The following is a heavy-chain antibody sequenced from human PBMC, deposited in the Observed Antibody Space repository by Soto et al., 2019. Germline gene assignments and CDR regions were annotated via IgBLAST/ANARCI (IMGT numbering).Heavy chain of an antibody. CDR1: GFTFRSYD. CDR3: TSVQHCGGDCYPLFDY. CDR2: ISSSSRTI. D-gene: IGHD2-21*02. J-gene: IGHJ4*02. Sequence: PGGSLRLSCVASGFTFRSYDMNWVRQAPGKGLEWVSYISSSSRTIYYADSVKGRFTISRDNAKNSLYLQMNSLRADDTAVYYCTSVQHCGGDCYPLFDYWGQGALVTVSS. V-gene: IGHV3-48*03.